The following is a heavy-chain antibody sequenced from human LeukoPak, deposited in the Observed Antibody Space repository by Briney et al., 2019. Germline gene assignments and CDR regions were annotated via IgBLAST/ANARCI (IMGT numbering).Heavy chain of an antibody. J-gene: IGHJ4*02. Sequence: SETLSLTCAVYGGSFSGYYWSWIRQPPGKGLEWIGEINHSGSTNYNPSLKSRVTISVDTSKNQFSLKLSSVTAADTAVYYCARARGYSYGYGPDYWGQGTLVTVSS. CDR3: ARARGYSYGYGPDY. CDR1: GGSFSGYY. D-gene: IGHD5-18*01. V-gene: IGHV4-34*01. CDR2: INHSGST.